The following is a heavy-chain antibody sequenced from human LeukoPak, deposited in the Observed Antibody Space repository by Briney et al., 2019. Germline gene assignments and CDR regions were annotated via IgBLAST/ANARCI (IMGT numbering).Heavy chain of an antibody. J-gene: IGHJ4*02. V-gene: IGHV4-4*02. CDR2: IYHSGST. D-gene: IGHD3-16*02. Sequence: SQTLSLTCAVSGGSISSGNWWRWVRQPPGKGREGIGEIYHSGSTNYNPSLKSRVTISVDKSTTQFPLTLSSVTAADTAVYYCARVNTYDYVWGSYRYLDYWGQGTLVTVSS. CDR1: GGSISSGNW. CDR3: ARVNTYDYVWGSYRYLDY.